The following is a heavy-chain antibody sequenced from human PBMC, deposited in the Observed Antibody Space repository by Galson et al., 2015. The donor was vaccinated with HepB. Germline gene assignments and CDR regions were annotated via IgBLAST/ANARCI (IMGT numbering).Heavy chain of an antibody. CDR2: IYYSGST. D-gene: IGHD2-2*01. Sequence: SETLSLTCTVSGGSISSYYWSWIRQPPGKGLEWIGYIYYSGSTNYNPSLKSRVTISVDTSKNQFSLKLSSVTAADTAVYYCASDMTAAMMGEHNWFDPWGQGTLVTVSS. V-gene: IGHV4-59*01. J-gene: IGHJ5*02. CDR3: ASDMTAAMMGEHNWFDP. CDR1: GGSISSYY.